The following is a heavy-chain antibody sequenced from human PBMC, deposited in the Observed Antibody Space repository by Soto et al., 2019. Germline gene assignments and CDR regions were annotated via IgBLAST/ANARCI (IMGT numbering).Heavy chain of an antibody. CDR2: IYPGDSDT. Sequence: GESLKISCKASGYTFTNYWIGWVRQMPGKGLEWMGIIYPGDSDTTYNPSFQGQVTMSADKSITTTYLRWTCLKASDTAIYCCAASIFYYGMDVWGQGTTVTVSS. V-gene: IGHV5-51*01. CDR3: AASIFYYGMDV. J-gene: IGHJ6*02. CDR1: GYTFTNYW.